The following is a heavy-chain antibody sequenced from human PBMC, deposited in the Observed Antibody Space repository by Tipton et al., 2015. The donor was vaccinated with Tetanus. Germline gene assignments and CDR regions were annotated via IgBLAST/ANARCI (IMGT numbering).Heavy chain of an antibody. V-gene: IGHV4-39*01. CDR3: ARHQSGYFTPFDY. J-gene: IGHJ4*02. Sequence: TLSLTCTVSGGSIRGGTFYWGWIRQPPGKGMEWIGSIYESGDTYYIPSLKSRVTISVDTSKNQFSLNRNSMAAADTGIYYCARHQSGYFTPFDYWGQGNLVTVSS. CDR2: IYESGDT. CDR1: GGSIRGGTFY. D-gene: IGHD3-3*01.